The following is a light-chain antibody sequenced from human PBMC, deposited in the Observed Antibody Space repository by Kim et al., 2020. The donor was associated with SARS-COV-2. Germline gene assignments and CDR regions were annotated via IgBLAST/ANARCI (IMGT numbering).Light chain of an antibody. CDR2: TAS. Sequence: DIQLTQSPSFLSASVGDRVTITCRASQDISSYLAWYQQKRGKAPNLLIHTASTLQSGVPSRFSGSGYGTEFTLTISNLQPEDFATYYCQQLNNYPWTFGQGTKVDIK. CDR1: QDISSY. J-gene: IGKJ1*01. V-gene: IGKV1-9*01. CDR3: QQLNNYPWT.